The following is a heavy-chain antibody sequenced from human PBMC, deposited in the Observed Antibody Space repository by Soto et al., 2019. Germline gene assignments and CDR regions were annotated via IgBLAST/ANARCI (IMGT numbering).Heavy chain of an antibody. CDR2: IKSKTDGGTT. D-gene: IGHD1-7*01. CDR1: GFTFSNAW. J-gene: IGHJ3*02. V-gene: IGHV3-15*01. Sequence: GVSLRLSCAASGFTFSNAWMSWVRQAPGKGLEWVGHIKSKTDGGTTDYAAPVKGRFTISRDDSKNTLYLQMNSLKTEDTAVYYCTTDDRITGTYAFDIWGQGTMVTVSS. CDR3: TTDDRITGTYAFDI.